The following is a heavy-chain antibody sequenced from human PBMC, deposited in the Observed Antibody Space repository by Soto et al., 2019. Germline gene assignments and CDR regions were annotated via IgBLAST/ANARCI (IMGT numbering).Heavy chain of an antibody. Sequence: QVQLQQWGAGLLKPSETLSLTCAVYGGSFSGYYWSWIRQPPGKGLEWIGEINHSGSTNYNPSLKSRVTISVDTSKNQFSLKLSSVTAADTAVYYCARGRIYYGSGRNWFDPWGQGTLVTVSS. D-gene: IGHD3-10*01. J-gene: IGHJ5*02. CDR1: GGSFSGYY. V-gene: IGHV4-34*01. CDR3: ARGRIYYGSGRNWFDP. CDR2: INHSGST.